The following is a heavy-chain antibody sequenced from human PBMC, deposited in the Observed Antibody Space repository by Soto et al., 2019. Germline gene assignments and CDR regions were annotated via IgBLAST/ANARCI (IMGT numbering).Heavy chain of an antibody. D-gene: IGHD2-2*01. CDR3: ASHSSLRGYCISTSCYGYYYGMDV. CDR1: GGTFSSYA. CDR2: IIPIFGTA. Sequence: QVQQVHSGAEVKKPGSSVKVSCKASGGTFSSYAISWVRQAPGQGLEWMGGIIPIFGTADYAQKFQGRVTITADESTSTAYMELSSLRSEDTAVYYCASHSSLRGYCISTSCYGYYYGMDVWGQGTTVTVSS. V-gene: IGHV1-69*12. J-gene: IGHJ6*02.